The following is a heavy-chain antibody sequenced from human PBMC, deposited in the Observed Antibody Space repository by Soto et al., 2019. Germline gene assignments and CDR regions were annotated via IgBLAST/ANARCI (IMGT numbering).Heavy chain of an antibody. J-gene: IGHJ4*02. CDR2: VVHWGTT. Sequence: QVQLQQSGPGLVKPSETLSLTCAVSGASINDNNWWSWVSQTPGKGLEWIGEVVHWGTTNYNPSLRSRVTISMDKPNNQISLTLSSVTAADSALYYCARHIGVTGTRGFDYWGQGTLVTASS. V-gene: IGHV4-4*02. D-gene: IGHD6-19*01. CDR1: GASINDNNW. CDR3: ARHIGVTGTRGFDY.